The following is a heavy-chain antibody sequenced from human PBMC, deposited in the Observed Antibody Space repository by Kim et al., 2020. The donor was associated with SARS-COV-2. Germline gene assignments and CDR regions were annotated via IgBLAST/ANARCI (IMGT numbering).Heavy chain of an antibody. CDR3: ARDDRGRSAFDI. CDR2: T. Sequence: TGYSPAFQGQVTMSVDKSISTAYLQWNSLKASDTAIYYCARDDRGRSAFDIWGQGTMVTVSS. D-gene: IGHD3-9*01. J-gene: IGHJ3*02. V-gene: IGHV5-51*01.